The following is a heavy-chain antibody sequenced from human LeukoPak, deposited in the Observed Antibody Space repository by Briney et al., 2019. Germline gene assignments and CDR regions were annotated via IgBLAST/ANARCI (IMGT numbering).Heavy chain of an antibody. J-gene: IGHJ4*02. V-gene: IGHV4-61*01. CDR2: IYCSGST. Sequence: SETLSLTCTVSGGSLSSGSYYWSWLRQPPGRGLEWIGYIYCSGSTNYNPSLKSRVTISVDTSKNQSSLKMNSVTAADPAVYYCAKQGYCSGGSCLAYWGQGTLVTVSS. D-gene: IGHD2-15*01. CDR1: GGSLSSGSYY. CDR3: AKQGYCSGGSCLAY.